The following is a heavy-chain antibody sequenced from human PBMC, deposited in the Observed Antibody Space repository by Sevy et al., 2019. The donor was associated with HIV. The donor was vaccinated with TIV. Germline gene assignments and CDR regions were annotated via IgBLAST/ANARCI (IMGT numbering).Heavy chain of an antibody. CDR1: GGSISSYY. Sequence: SETLSLTCTVSGGSISSYYWSWIRQPPGKGLEWIGYIYYSGSTNYNPSLKSRVTISVDTSKNQFSLKLSSVTAADTAVYYCARSYVFWSGYYYYGMDVWGQGTTVTVSS. J-gene: IGHJ6*02. CDR2: IYYSGST. CDR3: ARSYVFWSGYYYYGMDV. D-gene: IGHD3-3*01. V-gene: IGHV4-59*01.